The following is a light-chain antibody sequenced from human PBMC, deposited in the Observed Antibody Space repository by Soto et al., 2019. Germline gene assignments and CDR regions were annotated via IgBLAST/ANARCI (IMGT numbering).Light chain of an antibody. V-gene: IGLV2-11*01. J-gene: IGLJ3*02. CDR3: CSYAGSYSWV. Sequence: QSALTQPRSVSGSPGQSVTISCTGTSSDVVNYDYVSWYQQHPGMAPQLIIYDIAKRPSGVPDRFSGSKFGNTASLTISGLQAEDEADYYCCSYAGSYSWVFGGGTKLTVL. CDR2: DIA. CDR1: SSDVVNYDY.